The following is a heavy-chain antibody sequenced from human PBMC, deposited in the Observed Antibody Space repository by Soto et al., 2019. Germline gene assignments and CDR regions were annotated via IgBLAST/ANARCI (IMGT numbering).Heavy chain of an antibody. D-gene: IGHD6-19*01. CDR3: AREPWLVQFTYYYYGMDV. CDR1: GYSFTSYW. J-gene: IGHJ6*02. CDR2: IDPSDSYT. V-gene: IGHV5-10-1*01. Sequence: GESLKISCKGSGYSFTSYWISWVRQMPGKGLGWMGRIDPSDSYTNYSPSFQGHVTISADKSISTAYLQWSSLKASDTAMYYCAREPWLVQFTYYYYGMDVWGQGTTVTVSS.